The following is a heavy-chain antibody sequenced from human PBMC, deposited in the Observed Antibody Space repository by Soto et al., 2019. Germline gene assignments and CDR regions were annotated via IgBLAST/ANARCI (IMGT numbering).Heavy chain of an antibody. CDR1: GGSISSSNYY. CDR2: IYYSGST. J-gene: IGHJ5*02. Sequence: SSETLSLTCTVSGGSISSSNYYWGWIRQPPGKGLEWIGSIYYSGSTYYNPSLKSRVTISVDTSKNQFSLKLSSVTAADTAVYYCATQEVGGSYVYTFDPWGQGTLVTVS. CDR3: ATQEVGGSYVYTFDP. D-gene: IGHD1-26*01. V-gene: IGHV4-39*01.